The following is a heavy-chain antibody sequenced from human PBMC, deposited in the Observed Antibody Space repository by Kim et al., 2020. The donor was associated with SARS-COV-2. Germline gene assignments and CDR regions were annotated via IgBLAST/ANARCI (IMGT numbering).Heavy chain of an antibody. J-gene: IGHJ5*02. CDR2: INHSGST. CDR1: GGSFSGYY. D-gene: IGHD3-10*01. Sequence: SETLSLTCAVYGGSFSGYYWSWIRQPPGKGLEWIGEINHSGSTNYNPSLKSRVTISVDTSKNQFSLKLSSVTAADTAVYYCATYYGSGSLNWFDPWGQGTLVTVSS. V-gene: IGHV4-34*01. CDR3: ATYYGSGSLNWFDP.